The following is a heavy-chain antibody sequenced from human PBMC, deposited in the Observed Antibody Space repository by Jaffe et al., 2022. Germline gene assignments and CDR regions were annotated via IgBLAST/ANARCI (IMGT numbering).Heavy chain of an antibody. CDR2: IRYDGSNK. Sequence: QVQLVESGGGVVQPGGSLRLSCAASGFTFSSYGMHWVRQAPGKGLEWVAFIRYDGSNKYYADSVKGRFTISRDNSKNTLYLQMNSLRAEDTAVYYCAKDARRSSWYEHYFDYWGQGTLVTVSS. D-gene: IGHD6-13*01. V-gene: IGHV3-30*02. CDR1: GFTFSSYG. CDR3: AKDARRSSWYEHYFDY. J-gene: IGHJ4*02.